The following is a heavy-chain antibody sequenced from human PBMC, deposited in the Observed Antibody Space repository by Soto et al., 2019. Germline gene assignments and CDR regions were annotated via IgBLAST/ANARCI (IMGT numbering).Heavy chain of an antibody. Sequence: ASEKRSCQASGYTFTFYGISWVRQAPGQGLEWMGWISAYNGNTNYAQKLQGRVTMTTDTSTSTAYMELRSLRSDDTAVYYCARGFFHSSLAGYYVMDCRGKGTTVIVSA. J-gene: IGHJ6*04. CDR1: GYTFTFYG. CDR3: ARGFFHSSLAGYYVMDC. CDR2: ISAYNGNT. D-gene: IGHD6-6*01. V-gene: IGHV1-18*04.